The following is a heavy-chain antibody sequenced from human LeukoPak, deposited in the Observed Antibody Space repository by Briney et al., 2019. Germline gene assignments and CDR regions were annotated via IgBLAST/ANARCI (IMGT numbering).Heavy chain of an antibody. CDR1: GGTFSSYT. CDR3: ARAPLGYCSSTSCLDLDY. D-gene: IGHD2-2*01. J-gene: IGHJ4*02. CDR2: IIPILGIA. Sequence: ASVKVSCKASGGTFSSYTISWVRQAPGQGLEWMGRIIPILGIANYAHKFQGRVTITADKSTSTAYMELSSLRSEDTAVYYCARAPLGYCSSTSCLDLDYWGQGTLVTVSS. V-gene: IGHV1-69*02.